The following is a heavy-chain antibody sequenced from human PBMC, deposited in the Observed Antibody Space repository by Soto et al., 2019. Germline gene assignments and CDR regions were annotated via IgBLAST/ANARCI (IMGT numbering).Heavy chain of an antibody. CDR2: INHSGST. CDR3: ASALVGATIFDY. CDR1: GGSFSGYY. V-gene: IGHV4-34*01. D-gene: IGHD1-26*01. Sequence: PSETLSLTCAVYGGSFSGYYWSWIRQPPGKGLEWIGEINHSGSTNYNPSLKSRVAISVDTSKNQFSLKLSSVTAADTAVYYCASALVGATIFDYWGQGTLVTVSS. J-gene: IGHJ4*02.